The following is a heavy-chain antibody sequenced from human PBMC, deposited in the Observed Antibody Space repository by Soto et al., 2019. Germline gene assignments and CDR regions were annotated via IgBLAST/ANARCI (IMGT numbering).Heavy chain of an antibody. CDR3: TRGGLSVAGTQYYYYGMDV. J-gene: IGHJ6*02. D-gene: IGHD6-19*01. CDR2: IWYDGSNK. V-gene: IGHV3-33*01. Sequence: QVQLVESGGGVVQPGRSLRLSCAASGFTFRSYGMHWVRQAPGKGLEWVAVIWYDGSNKYYADSVKGRFTISRDNSKNPLYLKMNSLRDEDTAVYYCTRGGLSVAGTQYYYYGMDVWGQGTTVPVSS. CDR1: GFTFRSYG.